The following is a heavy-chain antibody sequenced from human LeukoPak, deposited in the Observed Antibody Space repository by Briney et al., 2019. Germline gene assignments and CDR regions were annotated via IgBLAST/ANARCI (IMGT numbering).Heavy chain of an antibody. CDR3: ASYVLGDAFDV. D-gene: IGHD3-3*02. J-gene: IGHJ3*01. V-gene: IGHV3-33*08. Sequence: GGSLRLSCAASGFTFSSYEMNWVRQAPGKGLEWVAVIWYDGSNKYYADSVKGRFALSRDNSKNTLYLQMNSLRAEDTAVYYCASYVLGDAFDVWGQGTMVTVSS. CDR2: IWYDGSNK. CDR1: GFTFSSYE.